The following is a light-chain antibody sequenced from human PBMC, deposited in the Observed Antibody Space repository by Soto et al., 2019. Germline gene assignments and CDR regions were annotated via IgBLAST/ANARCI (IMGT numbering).Light chain of an antibody. CDR1: SGHSSYA. J-gene: IGLJ2*01. Sequence: QAVVTQSPSASASLGASVKLTCTLSSGHSSYAIAWHQQQPEKGPRYLMNLNSDGSHTKGDGIPDRFSGSSSGAERYLTISSLQSEVEADYYCQTWGTGIVVFGGGTKLTVL. CDR2: LNSDGSH. V-gene: IGLV4-69*02. CDR3: QTWGTGIVV.